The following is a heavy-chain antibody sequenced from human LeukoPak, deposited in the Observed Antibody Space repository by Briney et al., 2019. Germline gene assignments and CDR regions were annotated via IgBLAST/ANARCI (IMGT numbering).Heavy chain of an antibody. D-gene: IGHD6-13*01. Sequence: SETLSLTCTVSGGFISNYYWSWIRQPAGKGLEWIGRIYPSGSANYNPSLKSRVTMSVDTSKDQFSLRLSSVTAADTAVYYCARGAGPFDDWGQGALVTVSS. CDR3: ARGAGPFDD. CDR1: GGFISNYY. J-gene: IGHJ4*02. CDR2: IYPSGSA. V-gene: IGHV4-4*07.